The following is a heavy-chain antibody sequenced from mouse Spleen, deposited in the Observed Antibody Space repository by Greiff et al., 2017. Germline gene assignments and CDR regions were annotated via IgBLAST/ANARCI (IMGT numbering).Heavy chain of an antibody. V-gene: IGHV1-18*01. CDR3: AMRDSSWFAY. CDR1: GYTFTDYN. D-gene: IGHD2-12*01. CDR2: INPNNGGT. J-gene: IGHJ3*01. Sequence: VQLQQSGPELVKPGASVKIPCKASGYTFTDYNMDWVKQSHGKSLEWIGDINPNNGGTIYNQKFKGKATLTVDKSSSTAYMQLRSLTSEDTAVYYCAMRDSSWFAYWGQGTLVTVSA.